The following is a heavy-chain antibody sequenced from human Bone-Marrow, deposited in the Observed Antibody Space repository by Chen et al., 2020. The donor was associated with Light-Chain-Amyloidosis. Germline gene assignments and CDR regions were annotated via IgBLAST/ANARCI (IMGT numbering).Heavy chain of an antibody. CDR1: GISFTSYG. D-gene: IGHD2-15*01. J-gene: IGHJ3*02. V-gene: IGHV3-21*01. CDR3: ARDGDTGGAFDI. CDR2: VSSSSTYI. Sequence: EVHLVESGGGLVNPGGSLRLSCVASGISFTSYGMNWVRQAPGKGLEWVSSVSSSSTYIFYADSVRGRFTISKDNTQRSVSLQMNSLRADDSGTYYCARDGDTGGAFDIWGQGAVVTVSS.